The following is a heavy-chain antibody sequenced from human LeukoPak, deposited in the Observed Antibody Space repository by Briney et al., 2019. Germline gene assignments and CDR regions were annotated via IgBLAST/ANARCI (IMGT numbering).Heavy chain of an antibody. CDR3: AREKHYYDSSGYHPHFDY. J-gene: IGHJ4*02. CDR2: IKQDGSEK. D-gene: IGHD3-22*01. V-gene: IGHV3-7*01. Sequence: PGGSLRFSCAASGFTFSSYWMSWVRQAPGKGLEWVANIKQDGSEKYYVDSVKGRFTISRDNAKNSLYLQMNSLRAEDTAVYYCAREKHYYDSSGYHPHFDYWGQGTLVTVSS. CDR1: GFTFSSYW.